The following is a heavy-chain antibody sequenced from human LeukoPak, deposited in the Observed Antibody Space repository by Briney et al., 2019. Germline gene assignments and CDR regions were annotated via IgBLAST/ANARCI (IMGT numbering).Heavy chain of an antibody. D-gene: IGHD3-22*01. V-gene: IGHV1-46*01. CDR3: ARDYYDSSATYASLVDY. CDR2: INPSGGST. J-gene: IGHJ4*02. Sequence: ASVKVSCKASGYTFTSYYVHWVRQAPGQGLEWMGIINPSGGSTSYAQKFQGRVTMTRDTSTSTVYMELSSLRSEDTAVYYCARDYYDSSATYASLVDYWGQGTLVTVSS. CDR1: GYTFTSYY.